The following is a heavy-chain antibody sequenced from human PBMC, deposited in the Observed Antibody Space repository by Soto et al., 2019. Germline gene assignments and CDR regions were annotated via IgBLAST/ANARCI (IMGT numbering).Heavy chain of an antibody. Sequence: PSETLSLTCTVSGGSISSYYWSWIRQPPGKGLEWIGYIYYSGSTNYNPSLKSRVTISVDTSKNQFSLKLSSVTAADTAVYYCARRPPYDYYMDVWGKGTTVTVS. V-gene: IGHV4-59*08. CDR2: IYYSGST. CDR3: ARRPPYDYYMDV. J-gene: IGHJ6*03. D-gene: IGHD3-3*01. CDR1: GGSISSYY.